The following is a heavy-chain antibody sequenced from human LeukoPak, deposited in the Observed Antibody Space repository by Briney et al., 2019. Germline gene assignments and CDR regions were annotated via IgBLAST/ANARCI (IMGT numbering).Heavy chain of an antibody. Sequence: PSETLSLTWASYGGSFSGYYWGWIRQPPGKGLEWIGEINHSGSTNYNPSLKSRVTISVDTSKNQFSLKLSSVTAADTAVYYCARGWNSSGWYRYYYYMDVWGKGTTVTVSS. CDR2: INHSGST. V-gene: IGHV4-34*01. CDR1: GGSFSGYY. CDR3: ARGWNSSGWYRYYYYMDV. J-gene: IGHJ6*03. D-gene: IGHD6-19*01.